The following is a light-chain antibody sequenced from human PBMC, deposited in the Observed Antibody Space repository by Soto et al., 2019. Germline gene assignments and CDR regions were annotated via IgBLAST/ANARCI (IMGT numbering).Light chain of an antibody. V-gene: IGKV3-11*01. CDR3: QQRSNWPPLT. CDR2: DAS. CDR1: QSVSSY. Sequence: EIVLTQSPATLSLSPGERATLSCRASQSVSSYLAWYQQKPGQAPRLLIYDASNRATGIPARFSGSWSGTDFTLTISSLEPEDFAVYYFQQRSNWPPLTFGGGTKVEIK. J-gene: IGKJ4*01.